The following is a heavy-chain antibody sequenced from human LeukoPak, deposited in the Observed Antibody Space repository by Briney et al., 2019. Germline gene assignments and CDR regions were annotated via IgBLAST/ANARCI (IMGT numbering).Heavy chain of an antibody. CDR3: ARGTDANYDMEYFFDY. CDR1: GFTFSSYD. D-gene: IGHD3-9*01. CDR2: ISGSGGTT. Sequence: GGSLRLSCAASGFTFSSYDMSWVRQAPGKGPEWVSGISGSGGTTYYADSVKGRFTISRDNSKNTLYLQMNSLRADDTAVYYCARGTDANYDMEYFFDYWGQGTLVTVPS. J-gene: IGHJ4*02. V-gene: IGHV3-23*01.